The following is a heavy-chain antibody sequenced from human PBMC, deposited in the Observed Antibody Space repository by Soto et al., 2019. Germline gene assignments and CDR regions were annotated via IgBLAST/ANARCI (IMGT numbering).Heavy chain of an antibody. CDR2: IILIFGTA. CDR1: GRKFCSYS. V-gene: IGHV1-69*01. D-gene: IGHD3-22*01. CDR3: ARDPPSVYCDSSGSGAFDI. Sequence: VSSEETACMVSGRKFCSYSLRWVRRAPGHGLVWMGWIILIFGTANHAQKFQVRVTITADESTSTAYMELSSLRSEDTAVYYCARDPPSVYCDSSGSGAFDIWGQGTMVTVSS. J-gene: IGHJ3*02.